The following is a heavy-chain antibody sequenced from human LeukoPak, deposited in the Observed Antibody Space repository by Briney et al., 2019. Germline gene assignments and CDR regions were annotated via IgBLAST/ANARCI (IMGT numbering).Heavy chain of an antibody. J-gene: IGHJ4*02. CDR3: ARGGDDSSGYYDY. D-gene: IGHD3-22*01. V-gene: IGHV1-18*01. Sequence: QKLQGRVTMTTDTSTSTVYMDLRSLRSDDTAVYYCARGGDDSSGYYDYWGQGTLVTVSS.